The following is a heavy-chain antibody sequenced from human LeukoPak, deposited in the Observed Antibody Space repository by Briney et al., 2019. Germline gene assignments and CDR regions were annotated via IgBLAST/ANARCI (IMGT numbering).Heavy chain of an antibody. D-gene: IGHD2-8*02. CDR2: IYYSGST. V-gene: IGHV4-39*01. J-gene: IGHJ4*01. CDR3: ARSLGYCTGATCYSFDS. Sequence: SETLSLTCTVSGASFSSSSYSGGWFPRPPGKGRGGFGGIYYSGSTYYNPSLKSRVTISVDTSKNQFSLKLSSVTAADTAVYYCARSLGYCTGATCYSFDSWGQGTLVTVSS. CDR1: GASFSSSSYS.